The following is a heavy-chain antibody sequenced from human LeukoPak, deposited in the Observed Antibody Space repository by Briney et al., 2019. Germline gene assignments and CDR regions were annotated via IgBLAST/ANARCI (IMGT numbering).Heavy chain of an antibody. Sequence: PGGSLRLSCAASGFTFSNYGMHWVRQAPGKGLEWVAFIRYDGSNKYYADSVKGRFTISRDNSKNTLYLQMNSLRAEDTAVYYCAKDLGGGSSWPFDAFDIWGQGTMVTVSS. CDR3: AKDLGGGSSWPFDAFDI. CDR2: IRYDGSNK. D-gene: IGHD6-13*01. V-gene: IGHV3-30*02. CDR1: GFTFSNYG. J-gene: IGHJ3*02.